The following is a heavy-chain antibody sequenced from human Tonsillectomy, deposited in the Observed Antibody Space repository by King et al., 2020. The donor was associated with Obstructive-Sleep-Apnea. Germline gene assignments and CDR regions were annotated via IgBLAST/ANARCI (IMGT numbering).Heavy chain of an antibody. CDR2: IYYSGST. V-gene: IGHV4-30-4*01. D-gene: IGHD1-26*01. J-gene: IGHJ4*02. Sequence: QLQESGPGLVKPSQTLSLTCTVSGGSISSGDYYWSWIRQPPGKGLEWSGYIYYSGSTYYNPSLKSRVTISVDTSKNQFSLKLSSVTAADTAVYYCASVPLYSGSLLSVDSWGQGTLVTVSS. CDR3: ASVPLYSGSLLSVDS. CDR1: GGSISSGDYY.